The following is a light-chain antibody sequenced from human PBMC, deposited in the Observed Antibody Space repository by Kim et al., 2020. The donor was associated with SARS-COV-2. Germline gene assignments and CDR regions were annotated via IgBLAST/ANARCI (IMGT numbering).Light chain of an antibody. CDR3: QSYDSSHLWV. CDR1: SGSVADNF. CDR2: EDS. Sequence: NFMLTQPHSESESPGKTVTISCTRTSGSVADNFVQWYQLRPGRAPTTVIYEDSQRPAGVPDRFSGSIDSSSNSASLTISGLRTEDEADYYCQSYDSSHLWVFGGGTQLTVL. J-gene: IGLJ3*02. V-gene: IGLV6-57*04.